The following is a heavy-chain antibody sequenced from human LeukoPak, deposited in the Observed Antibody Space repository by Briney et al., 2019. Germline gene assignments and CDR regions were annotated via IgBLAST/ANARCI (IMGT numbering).Heavy chain of an antibody. Sequence: GGSLRLSCAASGFTFSNYWMHWVRQAPGEALMWVSRIKSDGSSTTYADSVKGRFTISRDSAKNTLYLQMNSLRAEDTAVYYCSRDSLSSCGGDCYSGLDVWGQGTTVTVSS. CDR2: IKSDGSST. D-gene: IGHD2-21*02. CDR3: SRDSLSSCGGDCYSGLDV. CDR1: GFTFSNYW. J-gene: IGHJ6*02. V-gene: IGHV3-74*01.